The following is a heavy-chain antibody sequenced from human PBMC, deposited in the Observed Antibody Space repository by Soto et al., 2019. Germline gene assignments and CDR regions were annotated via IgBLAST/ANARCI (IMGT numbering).Heavy chain of an antibody. CDR3: ARHPMVRGIIISFDY. D-gene: IGHD3-10*01. CDR2: IYYSGNI. J-gene: IGHJ4*02. CDR1: GGSISSSSHY. Sequence: PSEPLSLTCTVSGGSISSSSHYWGWIRQPPGKGLEWIGSIYYSGNIYYNSSLQSRVTISIDRSKNQFSLNLNSVAAADTAVYYCARHPMVRGIIISFDYWGQGTLVTVS. V-gene: IGHV4-39*01.